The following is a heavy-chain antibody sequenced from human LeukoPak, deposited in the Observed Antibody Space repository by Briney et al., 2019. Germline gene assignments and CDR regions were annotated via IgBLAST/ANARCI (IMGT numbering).Heavy chain of an antibody. D-gene: IGHD2-2*01. CDR2: IWYGGSNK. J-gene: IGHJ6*03. V-gene: IGHV3-30*02. CDR1: GFTFSSYG. Sequence: GGSLRLSCAASGFTFSSYGMHWVRQAPGKGLEWVAVIWYGGSNKYYADSVKGRFTISRDNSKNTLYLQMNSLRAEDTAVYYCAKGCGSTSCGYYYYYYMDVWGKGTTVTVSS. CDR3: AKGCGSTSCGYYYYYYMDV.